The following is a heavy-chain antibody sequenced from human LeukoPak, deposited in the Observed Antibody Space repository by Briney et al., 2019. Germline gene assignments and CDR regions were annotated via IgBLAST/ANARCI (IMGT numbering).Heavy chain of an antibody. V-gene: IGHV4-4*02. CDR2: VYHSGST. D-gene: IGHD6-19*01. CDR1: GGFISSNKW. J-gene: IGHJ4*02. CDR3: ASRDYSSGWYRY. Sequence: SGTLSLTCAVSGGFISSNKWWSWVRQPPGKGLEWIGEVYHSGSTNYNPSLKSRVTISVDKSKNQFSLKMSTVTAADTAIYYCASRDYSSGWYRYWGQGTLVTVSS.